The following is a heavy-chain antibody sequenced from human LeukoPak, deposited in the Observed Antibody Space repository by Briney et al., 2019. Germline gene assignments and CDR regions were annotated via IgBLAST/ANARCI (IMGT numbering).Heavy chain of an antibody. CDR1: GFTFSSYG. CDR3: AKDVGLGYCSGGSCYSDGMDV. CDR2: IRYDGSNK. Sequence: GGSLRLSCAASGFTFSSYGMHWVRQAPGKGLEWVAFIRYDGSNKYYADSVKGRFTISRDNSKNTLYLQMNSLRAEDTAVYYCAKDVGLGYCSGGSCYSDGMDVWGQGTTVTVSS. J-gene: IGHJ6*02. D-gene: IGHD2-15*01. V-gene: IGHV3-30*02.